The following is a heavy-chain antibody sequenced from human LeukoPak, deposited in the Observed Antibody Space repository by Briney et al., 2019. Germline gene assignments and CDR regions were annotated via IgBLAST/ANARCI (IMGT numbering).Heavy chain of an antibody. CDR2: ICYSGST. Sequence: PSETLSLTCTVSGGSISSYYWSWIRQPPGKGLEWIGSICYSGSTYYNASLKSRVTISVDTSKNQFSLRLSSVTAADTAVYYCARSSFAATTIYSYFDYWGQGTLVTVSS. CDR1: GGSISSYY. V-gene: IGHV4-59*12. CDR3: ARSSFAATTIYSYFDY. J-gene: IGHJ4*02. D-gene: IGHD6-6*01.